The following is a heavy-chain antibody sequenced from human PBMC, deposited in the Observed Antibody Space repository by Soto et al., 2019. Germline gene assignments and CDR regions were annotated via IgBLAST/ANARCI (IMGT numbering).Heavy chain of an antibody. Sequence: ASVKVSCKASGYTFTGYYMHWVRQAPGQGLEWMGWINPNSGGTNYAQKFQGWVTMTRDTSISTAYMELSRLRSDDTAVYYCARAGDYSNYDWFDPWGQGTLVTVSS. CDR3: ARAGDYSNYDWFDP. D-gene: IGHD4-4*01. J-gene: IGHJ5*02. CDR2: INPNSGGT. V-gene: IGHV1-2*04. CDR1: GYTFTGYY.